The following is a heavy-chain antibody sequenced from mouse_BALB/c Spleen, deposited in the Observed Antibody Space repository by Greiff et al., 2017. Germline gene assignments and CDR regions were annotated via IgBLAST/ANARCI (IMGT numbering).Heavy chain of an antibody. D-gene: IGHD1-1*01. V-gene: IGHV5-4*02. CDR2: ISSGGSYT. CDR3: ARDRQYYGNSNAMDY. CDR1: GFTFSDYY. J-gene: IGHJ4*01. Sequence: EVKLMESGGGLVKPGGSLKLSCAASGFTFSDYYMRWVRQTPEKGLEWVATISSGGSYTYYPDSVKGRFTISRDNAKNNLYLQMSSLKSEDTAMYYCARDRQYYGNSNAMDYWGQGTSVTVSS.